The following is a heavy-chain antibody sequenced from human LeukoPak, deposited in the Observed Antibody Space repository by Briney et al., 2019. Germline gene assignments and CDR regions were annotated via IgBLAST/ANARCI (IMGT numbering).Heavy chain of an antibody. CDR1: GGSISSYY. CDR3: ARLSKDTVVLPAAMAHYFDY. Sequence: SETLSLTCTVSGGSISSYYWSWIRQPPGKGLQFIGYMHYTGSTNYNPSLESRVTLSVDTSKNQFSLKLRSVTAADTAVYYCARLSKDTVVLPAAMAHYFDYWGREPWSPSPQ. D-gene: IGHD2-2*01. J-gene: IGHJ4*02. V-gene: IGHV4-59*08. CDR2: MHYTGST.